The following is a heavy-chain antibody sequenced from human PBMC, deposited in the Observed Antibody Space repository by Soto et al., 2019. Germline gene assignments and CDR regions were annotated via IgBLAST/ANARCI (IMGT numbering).Heavy chain of an antibody. CDR1: GYTFTGYY. J-gene: IGHJ3*02. CDR3: AGTINYYDSSGYPRAAFDI. V-gene: IGHV1-2*04. CDR2: INPNSGGT. Sequence: QVQLVQSGAEVKKPGASVKVSCKASGYTFTGYYMHWVRQAPGQGLEWMGWINPNSGGTNYAQKFQGWVTMTRDTSISTAYMELSRLRSDDTAVYYCAGTINYYDSSGYPRAAFDIWGQGTMVTVSS. D-gene: IGHD3-22*01.